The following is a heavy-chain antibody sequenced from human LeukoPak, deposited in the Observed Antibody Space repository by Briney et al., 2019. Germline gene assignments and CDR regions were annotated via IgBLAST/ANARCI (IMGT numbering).Heavy chain of an antibody. V-gene: IGHV4-59*08. Sequence: KPSETLSLTGTVSGGSISNYYWSWIRQPPGKGLEWMGYIYYSGSTNYNPSLKSRITISVDTSKNQFSLKLSSVTAADTAVYYCARHGDSSSWSYFDYWGQGTLVTVSS. J-gene: IGHJ4*02. CDR1: GGSISNYY. D-gene: IGHD6-13*01. CDR2: IYYSGST. CDR3: ARHGDSSSWSYFDY.